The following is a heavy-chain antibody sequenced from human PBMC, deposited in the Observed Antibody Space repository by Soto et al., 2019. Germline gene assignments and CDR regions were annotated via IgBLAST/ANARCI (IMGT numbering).Heavy chain of an antibody. J-gene: IGHJ4*02. Sequence: QMQLVESGGGVVQPGRSLRLSCAASGFSFRNYNLHWVRQAPGKGLEWVAVVSHDGVNKHYAESVKGRLSISRDSSRDTLYLQMNSLRPEDTAVYYCVRDAGGQSGNFIFDNWGQGTLVTVSS. CDR1: GFSFRNYN. CDR2: VSHDGVNK. D-gene: IGHD1-26*01. V-gene: IGHV3-30-3*01. CDR3: VRDAGGQSGNFIFDN.